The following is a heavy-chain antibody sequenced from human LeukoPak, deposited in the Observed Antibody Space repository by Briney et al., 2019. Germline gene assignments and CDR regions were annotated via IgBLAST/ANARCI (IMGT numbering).Heavy chain of an antibody. D-gene: IGHD6-19*01. J-gene: IGHJ4*02. V-gene: IGHV3-21*01. CDR3: ARDSGTSYSSGWYVY. CDR1: GFTFSSYS. CDR2: ISSSSGYI. Sequence: GGSLRLSCAASGFTFSSYSMNWVRQAPGKGLEWVSSISSSSGYIYYADSVKGRFTISRDNAKNSLYLQMNSLRAEDTAVYYCARDSGTSYSSGWYVYWGQGTLVTVSS.